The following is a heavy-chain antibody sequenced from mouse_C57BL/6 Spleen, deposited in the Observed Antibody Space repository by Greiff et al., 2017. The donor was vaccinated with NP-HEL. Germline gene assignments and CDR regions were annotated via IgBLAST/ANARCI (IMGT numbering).Heavy chain of an antibody. V-gene: IGHV5-9-1*02. CDR1: GYTFSSYS. Sequence: DVKLVESGAGLVKPGGSLKLSCAASGYTFSSYSMSWVHQTPEKRLEWVAYISSGGDYTYYADTVKGRFTISRDNARNTLYLQVSSLKSEDTSMYSCTRYSVVATNAMDYWGQGTSVTVSS. D-gene: IGHD1-1*01. CDR3: TRYSVVATNAMDY. J-gene: IGHJ4*01. CDR2: ISSGGDYT.